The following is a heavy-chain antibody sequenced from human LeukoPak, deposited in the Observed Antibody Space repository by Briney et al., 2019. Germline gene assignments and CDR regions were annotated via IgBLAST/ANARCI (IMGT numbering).Heavy chain of an antibody. V-gene: IGHV4-39*01. CDR3: ARHYYDSSGYLVDY. Sequence: SETLSLTCSVSGGSISSSYYYWGWIRQPPGKGLEWIGSIYYSGSTYYNPSLKSRVTISVDTSKNQFSLKLSSVTAADTAVYYCARHYYDSSGYLVDYWGQGTLVTVSS. J-gene: IGHJ4*02. CDR1: GGSISSSYYY. D-gene: IGHD3-22*01. CDR2: IYYSGST.